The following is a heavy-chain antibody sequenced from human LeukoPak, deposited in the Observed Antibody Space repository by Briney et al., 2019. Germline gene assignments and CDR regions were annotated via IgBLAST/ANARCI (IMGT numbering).Heavy chain of an antibody. D-gene: IGHD3-3*01. CDR1: GGSISSGDYY. J-gene: IGHJ4*02. CDR2: IYYSGST. Sequence: SETLSLTCTVSGGSISSGDYYWSWIRQPPGKGLEWIGYIYYSGSTYYNPSLKSRATISVDTSKNQFSLKLSSVTAADTAVYYCAREGTYYDFWSGYSEYYFDCWGQGTLVTVSS. V-gene: IGHV4-30-4*08. CDR3: AREGTYYDFWSGYSEYYFDC.